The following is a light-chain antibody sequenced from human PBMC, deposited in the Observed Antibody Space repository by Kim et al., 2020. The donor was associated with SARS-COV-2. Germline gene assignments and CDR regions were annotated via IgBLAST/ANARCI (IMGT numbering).Light chain of an antibody. CDR2: DAS. CDR3: QQYDNLLT. Sequence: SASVGDRVTITCQASQDIINYLNWYQQKPGKAPKLLIYDASNLETGVPSRFSGSGSGTDFTFTISSLQPEDIATYYCQQYDNLLTFGPGTKVDIK. V-gene: IGKV1-33*01. CDR1: QDIINY. J-gene: IGKJ3*01.